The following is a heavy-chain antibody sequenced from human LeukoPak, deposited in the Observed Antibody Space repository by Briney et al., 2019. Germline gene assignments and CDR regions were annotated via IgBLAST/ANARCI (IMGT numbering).Heavy chain of an antibody. CDR1: GFTFSSYS. CDR2: ISSSSSYI. D-gene: IGHD6-13*01. Sequence: PGGSLRLSCAASGFTFSSYSMKWVRQAPGKGLEWVPSISSSSSYIYYADSVKGRFTISRDNAKNSLYLQMNSLRAEDTAVYYCARGRYSSSWPTIDYWGQGTLVTVSS. CDR3: ARGRYSSSWPTIDY. J-gene: IGHJ4*02. V-gene: IGHV3-21*01.